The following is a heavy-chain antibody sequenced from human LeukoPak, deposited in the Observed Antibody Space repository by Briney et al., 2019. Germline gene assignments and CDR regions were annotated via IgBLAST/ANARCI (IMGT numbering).Heavy chain of an antibody. CDR3: AKDVDSSSWYGPFDP. J-gene: IGHJ5*02. CDR1: GFAFSSYA. D-gene: IGHD6-13*01. Sequence: PGGSLRLSCAASGFAFSSYAMSWVRQAPGEGLEWVSAISGSGGSTYYADSVKGRFTISRDNSKNTLYLQMNSLRAEDTAVYYCAKDVDSSSWYGPFDPWGQGTLVTVSS. CDR2: ISGSGGST. V-gene: IGHV3-23*01.